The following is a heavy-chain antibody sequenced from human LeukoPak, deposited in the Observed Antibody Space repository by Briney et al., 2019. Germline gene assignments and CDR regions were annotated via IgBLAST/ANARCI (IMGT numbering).Heavy chain of an antibody. J-gene: IGHJ4*02. Sequence: GGSLRLSCTVSGFTFSSYEMNWVRQAPGKGLEWVSYISSSGSTIYYADSVKGRFTISRDNSKNTLYLQMNSLRAEDTAVYYCAKGGRRIAAAGSNYFDYWGQGTLVTVSS. D-gene: IGHD6-13*01. CDR2: ISSSGSTI. V-gene: IGHV3-48*03. CDR3: AKGGRRIAAAGSNYFDY. CDR1: GFTFSSYE.